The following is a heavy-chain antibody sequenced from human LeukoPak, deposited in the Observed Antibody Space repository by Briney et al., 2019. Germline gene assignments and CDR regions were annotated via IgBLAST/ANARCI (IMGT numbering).Heavy chain of an antibody. D-gene: IGHD3-10*01. Sequence: PGGSLRLSCAASGFTFSSYAMHWVRQAPGKGLEYVSAISSNGGSTYYANSVKGRFTISRDNSKNTLYLQMNSLRAEDTAVYYCAREMYYYGSGNYSPFDYWGQGILVTVSS. J-gene: IGHJ4*02. V-gene: IGHV3-64*01. CDR2: ISSNGGST. CDR3: AREMYYYGSGNYSPFDY. CDR1: GFTFSSYA.